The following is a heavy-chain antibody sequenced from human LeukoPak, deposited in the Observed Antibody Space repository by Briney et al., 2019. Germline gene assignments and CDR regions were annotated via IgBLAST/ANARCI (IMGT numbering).Heavy chain of an antibody. Sequence: PSETLSLTCTVSGGSISSYYWSWIRQPPGKGLEWVGYIYYSGSTNYNPSLKSRVTISVDTSKNQFSLKLSSVTAADTAVYYCARGPTLPVTGYYYYYYGMDVWGQGTTVTVSS. J-gene: IGHJ6*02. CDR1: GGSISSYY. D-gene: IGHD4-23*01. CDR3: ARGPTLPVTGYYYYYYGMDV. V-gene: IGHV4-59*08. CDR2: IYYSGST.